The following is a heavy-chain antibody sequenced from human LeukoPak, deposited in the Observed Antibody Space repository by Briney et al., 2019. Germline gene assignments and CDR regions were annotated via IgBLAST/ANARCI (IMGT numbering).Heavy chain of an antibody. CDR2: IIPIFGTA. CDR1: GGTFSSYA. CDR3: ARDRVMITFGGVIEDNWFDP. Sequence: SVKVSCKASGGTFSSYAISWVRQAPGQGLEWMGGIIPIFGTANYAQKFQGRVTITADESTSTAYMELSSLRSEDTAVYYCARDRVMITFGGVIEDNWFDPWGQGTLATVSS. D-gene: IGHD3-16*02. V-gene: IGHV1-69*13. J-gene: IGHJ5*02.